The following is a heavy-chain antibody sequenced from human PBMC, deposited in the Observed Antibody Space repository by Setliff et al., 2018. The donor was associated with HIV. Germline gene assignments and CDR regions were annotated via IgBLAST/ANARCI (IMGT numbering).Heavy chain of an antibody. CDR1: GGSISSGSYY. J-gene: IGHJ4*02. V-gene: IGHV4-61*09. CDR3: ARSVGYSYGTGY. CDR2: IYTSGST. Sequence: SETLSLTCTVSGGSISSGSYYWSWIRQPAGKGLEWIGHIYTSGSTNYNPSLKSRVTISVDTSKNQFSLKLSSVTAADTAVYYCARSVGYSYGTGYWGQGTLVTVSS. D-gene: IGHD5-18*01.